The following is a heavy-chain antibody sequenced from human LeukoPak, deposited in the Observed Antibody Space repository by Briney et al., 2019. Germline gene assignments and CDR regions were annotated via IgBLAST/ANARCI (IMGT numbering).Heavy chain of an antibody. J-gene: IGHJ6*03. CDR3: ARESHIAARRGYYYYMDV. CDR1: GGSISSGGYY. Sequence: SETLSLTCTVSGGSISSGGYYWSWIRQPPGKGLEWIGYIYHSGSTYYNPSLKSRVTISVDRSKNQFSLKLSSVTAADTAVYYCARESHIAARRGYYYYMDVWGKGTTVTVSS. D-gene: IGHD6-6*01. CDR2: IYHSGST. V-gene: IGHV4-30-2*01.